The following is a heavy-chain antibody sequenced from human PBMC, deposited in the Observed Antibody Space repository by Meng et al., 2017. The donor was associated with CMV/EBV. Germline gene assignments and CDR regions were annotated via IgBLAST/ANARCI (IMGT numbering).Heavy chain of an antibody. Sequence: GESLKISCAPSGIIFTTYGLHWVRQAPGKGLEWVAFIRYDGSNKYYADSVQGRFTISRDNSKNTLYLQMNSLRAEDTAVYYCAKTRWYYDLAPMDVWGQGTTVTVSS. CDR3: AKTRWYYDLAPMDV. D-gene: IGHD3-3*01. V-gene: IGHV3-30*02. J-gene: IGHJ6*02. CDR1: GIIFTTYG. CDR2: IRYDGSNK.